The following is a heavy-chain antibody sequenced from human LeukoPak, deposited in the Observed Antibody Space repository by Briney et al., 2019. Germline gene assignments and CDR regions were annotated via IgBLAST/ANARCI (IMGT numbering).Heavy chain of an antibody. J-gene: IGHJ4*02. CDR2: ISGSGGST. V-gene: IGHV3-23*01. D-gene: IGHD3-10*01. CDR1: GFTFSSYA. CDR3: AREGEYVDY. Sequence: GGSLRLSCAASGFTFSSYAMSWVRQAPGKGLEWVSAISGSGGSTYYADSVKGRFTISRDNAKNSLYLQTNSLRAEDTAVYYCAREGEYVDYWGQGTLVTVSS.